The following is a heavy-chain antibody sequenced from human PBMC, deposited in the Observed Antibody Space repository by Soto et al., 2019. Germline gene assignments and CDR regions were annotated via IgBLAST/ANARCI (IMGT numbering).Heavy chain of an antibody. D-gene: IGHD4-17*01. CDR2: INHSGST. V-gene: IGHV4-4*02. Sequence: QVQLQESGPGLVKPSGTLSLTCAVSGGSISSSNWWSWVRQHPGKGVEWIGEINHSGSTNYNPSLKSRVNISVDKSKNQFALKLSSVTAADTAVYYCANITVTTEGMDVWGQATTVTVSS. CDR3: ANITVTTEGMDV. J-gene: IGHJ6*02. CDR1: GGSISSSNW.